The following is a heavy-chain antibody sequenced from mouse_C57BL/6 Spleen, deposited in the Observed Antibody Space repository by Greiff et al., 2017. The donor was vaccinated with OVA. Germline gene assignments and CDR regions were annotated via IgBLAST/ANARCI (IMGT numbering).Heavy chain of an antibody. V-gene: IGHV1-42*01. D-gene: IGHD2-5*01. CDR2: INPSTGGT. CDR3: ARRDSNYPFDY. CDR1: GYSFTGYY. J-gene: IGHJ2*01. Sequence: EVQRVESGPELVKPGASVKISCKASGYSFTGYYMNWVKQSPEKSLEWIGEINPSTGGTTYNQKFKAKATLTVDKSSSTAYMQLKSLTSEDSAVYYCARRDSNYPFDYWGQGTTLTVSS.